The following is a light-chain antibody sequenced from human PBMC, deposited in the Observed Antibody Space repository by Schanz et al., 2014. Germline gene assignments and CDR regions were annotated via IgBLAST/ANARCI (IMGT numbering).Light chain of an antibody. CDR2: EVT. V-gene: IGLV2-8*01. Sequence: QSALTQPPSASGSPKQSVSISCTGTSSDVGGYNSVSWYQQHPGKAPKLMIYEVTKRPSGVPDRFSGSKSGNTASLTVSGLQSEDEADYYCASWDDSLNARVFGGGTKLTVL. CDR1: SSDVGGYNS. CDR3: ASWDDSLNARV. J-gene: IGLJ3*02.